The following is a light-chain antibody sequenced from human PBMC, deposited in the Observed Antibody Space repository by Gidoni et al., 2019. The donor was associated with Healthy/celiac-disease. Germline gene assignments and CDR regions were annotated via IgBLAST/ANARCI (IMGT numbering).Light chain of an antibody. J-gene: IGLJ1*01. CDR3: NSRDSSGNHPHYV. V-gene: IGLV3-19*01. Sequence: SSELTQDPAVSVALGQTVRITCQGDSLRSYYASWYQQKPGQAPVLVIYGKNNRPSGIPDRFSGSSSGNTASLTITGAQAEDEADYYCNSRDSSGNHPHYVFGTGTKVTVL. CDR1: SLRSYY. CDR2: GKN.